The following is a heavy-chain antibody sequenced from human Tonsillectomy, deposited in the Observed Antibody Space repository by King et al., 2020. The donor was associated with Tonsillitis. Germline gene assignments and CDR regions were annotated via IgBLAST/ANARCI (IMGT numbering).Heavy chain of an antibody. CDR3: ARDPGDPYWYFDL. D-gene: IGHD7-27*01. V-gene: IGHV4-59*01. J-gene: IGHJ2*01. CDR2: IYYSGST. Sequence: VQLQESGPGLVKPSETLSLTCTVSVGSISSYYWSWIRQPPGKGLEGIGYIYYSGSTNYNPPLKSRVTISVDTSKNQFSLKLSSVTAADTAVYYCARDPGDPYWYFDLWGRGTLVTVSS. CDR1: VGSISSYY.